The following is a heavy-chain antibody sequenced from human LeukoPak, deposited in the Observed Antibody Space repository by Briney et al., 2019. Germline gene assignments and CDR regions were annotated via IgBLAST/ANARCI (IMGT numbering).Heavy chain of an antibody. CDR1: GYSFTNYW. Sequence: GESLKISCKGSGYSFTNYWIGWVRQMPGKGLEWMGVIYPGDSGTRYSPSFQGQVTISADKSITTAYLQWSSLETSDSAMYYCARTQGLAAAHFDYWGQGTLVTVSS. J-gene: IGHJ4*02. V-gene: IGHV5-51*01. CDR3: ARTQGLAAAHFDY. CDR2: IYPGDSGT. D-gene: IGHD6-13*01.